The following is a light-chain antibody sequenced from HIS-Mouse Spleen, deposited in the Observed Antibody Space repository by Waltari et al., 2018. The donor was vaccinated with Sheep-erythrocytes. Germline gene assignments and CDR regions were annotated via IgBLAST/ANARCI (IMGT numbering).Light chain of an antibody. CDR3: CSYAGSYTWV. CDR1: SSDVGGYNY. Sequence: QSALTQPRSVSGSPGQSVTISCTGTSSDVGGYNYVSWYQQHPGKAPKLMFYDVSKRPSGVPDRFSGPKSGNTASLTISGLQAEDEADYYCCSYAGSYTWVFGGGTKLTVL. V-gene: IGLV2-11*01. J-gene: IGLJ3*02. CDR2: DVS.